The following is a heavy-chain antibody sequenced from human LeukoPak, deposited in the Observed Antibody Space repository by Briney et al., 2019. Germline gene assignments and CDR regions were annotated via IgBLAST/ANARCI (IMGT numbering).Heavy chain of an antibody. D-gene: IGHD6-13*01. CDR1: GGSISSYY. J-gene: IGHJ4*02. Sequence: SETLSLTCTVSGGSISSYYWSWIRQPAGKGLEWIGRIYTSGSTNYNPSLKSRVTMSVDTSKNQFSLKLSSVTAADTAVYYCARDGYSSSWHKTDMYYFDYWGQGTLVTVSS. CDR2: IYTSGST. V-gene: IGHV4-4*07. CDR3: ARDGYSSSWHKTDMYYFDY.